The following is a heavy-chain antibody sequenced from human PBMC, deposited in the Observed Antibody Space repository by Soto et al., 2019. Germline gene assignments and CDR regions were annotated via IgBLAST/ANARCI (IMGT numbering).Heavy chain of an antibody. Sequence: XATLSLTCAVYGGFLSESYWTWIRQPPGKGLEWIGEINHVGGTNYNPSLKSRVTMSVDTSQNQFSLRLISVTAADTAMYFCVRISYQLPSSVLWLDPWGQGTPVTVSS. J-gene: IGHJ5*02. V-gene: IGHV4-34*01. CDR2: INHVGGT. CDR1: GGFLSESY. CDR3: VRISYQLPSSVLWLDP. D-gene: IGHD3-16*02.